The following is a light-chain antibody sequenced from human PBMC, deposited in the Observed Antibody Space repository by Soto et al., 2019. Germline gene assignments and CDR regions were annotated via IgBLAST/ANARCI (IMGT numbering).Light chain of an antibody. J-gene: IGKJ1*01. CDR2: GAS. CDR1: QGLTTK. V-gene: IGKV3-15*01. CDR3: QQYNNWPQWT. Sequence: EIVMTQSPATLSVSPGEGATLSCRASQGLTTKLAWYQQKPGQAPRLLIYGASTRATGIPARFSGSGSGTEFTLTISSLQSEDFVLYYCQQYNNWPQWTFGQGTKVDIK.